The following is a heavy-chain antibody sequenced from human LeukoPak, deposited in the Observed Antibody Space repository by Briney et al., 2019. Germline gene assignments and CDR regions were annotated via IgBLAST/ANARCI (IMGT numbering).Heavy chain of an antibody. V-gene: IGHV3-7*03. CDR3: ARSSYSSSSSV. CDR1: GFTFSGFR. J-gene: IGHJ3*01. D-gene: IGHD6-6*01. CDR2: INSDGSEG. Sequence: GGSLRLSCAVSGFTFSGFRMSWSRQAPGKGLEWVASINSDGSEGYYADVVKGRFTISRDNAKDSLYLQINSLRAEDTAVYYCARSSYSSSSSVWGQGTMVTVSS.